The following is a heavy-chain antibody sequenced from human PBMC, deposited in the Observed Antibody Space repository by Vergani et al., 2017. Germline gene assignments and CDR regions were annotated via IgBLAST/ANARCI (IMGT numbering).Heavy chain of an antibody. CDR3: ASGYYDSSGPMVGA. J-gene: IGHJ5*02. D-gene: IGHD3-22*01. Sequence: QVQLQESGPGLVKPSETLSLTCTVSGGSISSYYWSWIRQPPGKGLEWIGYIYSSGSTNYNPSLKSRVTISVDTSKNQFSLKLSSVTAADTAVYYCASGYYDSSGPMVGAWGQGTLVTVSS. V-gene: IGHV4-59*08. CDR1: GGSISSYY. CDR2: IYSSGST.